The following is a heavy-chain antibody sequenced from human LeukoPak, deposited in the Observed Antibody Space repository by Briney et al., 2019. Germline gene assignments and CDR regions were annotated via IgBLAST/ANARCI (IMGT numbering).Heavy chain of an antibody. CDR2: INPSGGST. V-gene: IGHV1-46*01. CDR3: ARVYYRSPRAWFDY. Sequence: ASVKVSCKASGYTFINYYMHWVRQAPGQGLEWMGIINPSGGSTTYAQKFQGRVTMTRDMSTSTVYMELSSLRSEDSAGYYCARVYYRSPRAWFDYWGQGTLVTVSS. D-gene: IGHD6-13*01. CDR1: GYTFINYY. J-gene: IGHJ5*01.